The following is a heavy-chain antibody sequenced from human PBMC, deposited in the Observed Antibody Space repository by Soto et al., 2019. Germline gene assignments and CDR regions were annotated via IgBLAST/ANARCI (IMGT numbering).Heavy chain of an antibody. CDR3: ARDHVVVAATFRASYYGMDV. CDR2: ISYDGSNK. CDR1: GFTFSSYA. Sequence: QVQLVESGGGVVQPGRSLRLSCAASGFTFSSYAMHWVRQAPGKGLEWVAVISYDGSNKYYADSVKGRFTISRDNSKNTLYLQMNSLRAEHTAVYYCARDHVVVAATFRASYYGMDVWGQGTTVTVSS. J-gene: IGHJ6*02. D-gene: IGHD2-15*01. V-gene: IGHV3-30-3*01.